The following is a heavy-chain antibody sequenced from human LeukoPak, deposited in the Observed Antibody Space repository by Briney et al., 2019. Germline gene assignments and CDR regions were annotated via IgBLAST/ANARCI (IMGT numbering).Heavy chain of an antibody. V-gene: IGHV4-59*01. Sequence: SETLSLTCTVSGGSISSYYWSWIRQPPGKGLEWIGYIYYSGSTNYNPSLKSRVTISVDTSKNQFSLKLSSVTAADTAVYYCARGGGSYYYYGMDVWGQGTTVTVPS. J-gene: IGHJ6*02. CDR3: ARGGGSYYYYGMDV. CDR1: GGSISSYY. D-gene: IGHD1-1*01. CDR2: IYYSGST.